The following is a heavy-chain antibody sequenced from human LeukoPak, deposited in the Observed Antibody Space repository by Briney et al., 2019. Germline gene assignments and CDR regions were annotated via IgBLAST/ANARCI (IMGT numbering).Heavy chain of an antibody. CDR3: ARGKLGYYDAFDI. V-gene: IGHV1-69*05. J-gene: IGHJ3*02. CDR2: IMPLFGTA. D-gene: IGHD3-22*01. Sequence: SVKVSCKTSGGTFNNSAISWVRQAPGQALEWLGGIMPLFGTAGYAQKFQGRVTITTDESTSTAYMELSSLRSEDTAVYYCARGKLGYYDAFDIWGQGTMVTVSS. CDR1: GGTFNNSA.